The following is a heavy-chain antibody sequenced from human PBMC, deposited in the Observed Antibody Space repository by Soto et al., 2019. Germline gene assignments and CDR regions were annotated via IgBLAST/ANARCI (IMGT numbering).Heavy chain of an antibody. CDR1: GFTLSDYY. CDR2: ISISGTTI. Sequence: QVQLVESGGGLVKPGGSLRLSCAASGFTLSDYYMTWIRQAPGKGLEWVSDISISGTTIHYADSVRGRITISRDNAKNPLWIKRTPLRAQDTAVYYWARFRGEGYYTFWGRGTLATFSP. V-gene: IGHV3-11*01. D-gene: IGHD3-3*01. J-gene: IGHJ4*02. CDR3: ARFRGEGYYTF.